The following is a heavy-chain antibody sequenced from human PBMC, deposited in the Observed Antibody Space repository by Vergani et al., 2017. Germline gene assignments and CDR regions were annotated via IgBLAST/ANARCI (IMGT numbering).Heavy chain of an antibody. V-gene: IGHV5-51*01. D-gene: IGHD1-1*01. Sequence: EVELVQSGPEMRKPGESLKISCKGSEYSFGNYWIGWVRQMPGKGLEWMGIIYPADSDTRYSLSFQGQVTISADKSISTAFLQWDSLKASDTALYYGARHTTYTDSWGQGTLVTVSS. CDR2: IYPADSDT. CDR3: ARHTTYTDS. CDR1: EYSFGNYW. J-gene: IGHJ4*02.